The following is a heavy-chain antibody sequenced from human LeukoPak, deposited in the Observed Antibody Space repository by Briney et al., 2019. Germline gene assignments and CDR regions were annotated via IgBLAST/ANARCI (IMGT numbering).Heavy chain of an antibody. CDR3: ARHRYSSRWHRAYFDY. CDR1: GGSISSSSYY. D-gene: IGHD6-13*01. J-gene: IGHJ4*02. CDR2: IYYSGST. V-gene: IGHV4-39*01. Sequence: SETLSLTCTVSGGSISSSSYYWGWIRQPPGKGLEWIGSIYYSGSTYYNPSLKSRVTISVDTSKNQFSLKLSSVTAADTAVYYCARHRYSSRWHRAYFDYWGQGTLVTVSS.